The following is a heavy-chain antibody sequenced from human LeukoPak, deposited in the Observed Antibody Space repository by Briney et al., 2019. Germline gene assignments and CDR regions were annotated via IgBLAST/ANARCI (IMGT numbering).Heavy chain of an antibody. Sequence: SETLSLTCTVSGGSINSYYWTWIRQPPGKGLEWIGYIYYSGSTHYNPSLNSRVTISMDTSKNQFSLKLSSVTAADTAVYYCARTSRHFYGSGSNLTPWPADMDVWGQGTTVTVSS. D-gene: IGHD3-10*01. J-gene: IGHJ6*02. V-gene: IGHV4-59*01. CDR1: GGSINSYY. CDR2: IYYSGST. CDR3: ARTSRHFYGSGSNLTPWPADMDV.